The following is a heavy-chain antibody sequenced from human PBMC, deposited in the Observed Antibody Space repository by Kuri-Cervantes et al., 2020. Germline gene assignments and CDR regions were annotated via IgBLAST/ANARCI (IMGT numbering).Heavy chain of an antibody. D-gene: IGHD6-19*01. V-gene: IGHV3-23*01. J-gene: IGHJ4*02. CDR2: ISGGGTTT. CDR1: GFTFSSYA. CDR3: AKGYSSGWYYFDS. Sequence: GESLKISCAASGFTFSSYAMHWVRQAPGERLEWVSCISGGGTTTYYADAVKGRFTISRDTSENTLFLQMNSLRVEDTAVYYCAKGYSSGWYYFDSWGQGTLVTVSS.